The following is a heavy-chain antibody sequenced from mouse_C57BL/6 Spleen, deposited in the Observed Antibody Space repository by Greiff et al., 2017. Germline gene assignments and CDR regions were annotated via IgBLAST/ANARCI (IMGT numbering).Heavy chain of an antibody. D-gene: IGHD1-1*01. J-gene: IGHJ3*01. CDR1: GFTFSSYT. CDR3: STRYYSWFAY. Sequence: EVQVVESGGGLVKPGGSLKLSCAASGFTFSSYTMPWVRQTPEKRLEWVAIISGGGGNTYYPESVKGRFTISGDKAKNTPYLQMSRLTSEDTALYYCSTRYYSWFAYWGQGTLVTFSA. CDR2: ISGGGGNT. V-gene: IGHV5-9*01.